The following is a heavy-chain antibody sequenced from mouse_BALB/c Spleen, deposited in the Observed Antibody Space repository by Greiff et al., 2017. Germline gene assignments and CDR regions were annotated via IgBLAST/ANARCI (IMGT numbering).Heavy chain of an antibody. CDR2: INPSSGYT. Sequence: LVESGAELARPGASVKMSCKASGYTFTSYTMHWVKQRPGQGLEWIGYINPSSGYTNYNQKFKDKATLTADKSSSTAYMQLSDLTSEDSAVYYCARSGGGFAYWGQGTLVTVSA. D-gene: IGHD3-2*02. J-gene: IGHJ3*01. CDR3: ARSGGGFAY. V-gene: IGHV1-4*01. CDR1: GYTFTSYT.